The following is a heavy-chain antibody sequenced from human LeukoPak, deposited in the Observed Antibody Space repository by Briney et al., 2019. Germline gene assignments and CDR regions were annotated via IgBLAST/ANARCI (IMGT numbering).Heavy chain of an antibody. CDR3: ATTNYYESSGYRGH. V-gene: IGHV1-8*01. Sequence: GASVKVSCKASGYTFTSYDINWVRQATGQGLEWMGWMNPNSGKTGYAQKFQGRVTMTRDTSISTAYMELSSLRSEDTAVYYCATTNYYESSGYRGHWGQGTLVTVSS. D-gene: IGHD3-22*01. CDR1: GYTFTSYD. J-gene: IGHJ4*02. CDR2: MNPNSGKT.